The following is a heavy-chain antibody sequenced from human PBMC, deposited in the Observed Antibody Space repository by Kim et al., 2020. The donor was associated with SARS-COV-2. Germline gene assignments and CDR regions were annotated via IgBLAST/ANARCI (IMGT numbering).Heavy chain of an antibody. CDR1: GFTFSSYA. J-gene: IGHJ4*02. CDR2: ISYDGGNK. Sequence: GGSLRLSCAASGFTFSSYAMHWVRQAPGKGLEWVAVISYDGGNKYYADSVKGRFTISRDNSKNTLYLQMNSLRAEDTAVYYCARDHPKIRGWARRVGYWGQGTLVTVSS. D-gene: IGHD3-10*01. CDR3: ARDHPKIRGWARRVGY. V-gene: IGHV3-30-3*01.